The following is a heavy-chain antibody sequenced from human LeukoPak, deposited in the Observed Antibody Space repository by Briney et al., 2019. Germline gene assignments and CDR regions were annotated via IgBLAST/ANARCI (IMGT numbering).Heavy chain of an antibody. CDR2: ISGNGGST. CDR3: AKAPNSGTYYFFDY. D-gene: IGHD1-26*01. CDR1: GFTFSSFA. Sequence: PGGSLRLSCEASGFTFSSFAMSWVRQAPGKGLEWVSVISGNGGSTYYADSVKGRFTISRDNSKNTLYVQMNSLRAEDTAVYYCAKAPNSGTYYFFDYWGQGTPVTVSS. J-gene: IGHJ4*02. V-gene: IGHV3-23*01.